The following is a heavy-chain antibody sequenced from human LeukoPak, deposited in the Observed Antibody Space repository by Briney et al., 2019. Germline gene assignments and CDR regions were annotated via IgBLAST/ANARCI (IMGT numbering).Heavy chain of an antibody. CDR2: ISSSSSTI. CDR3: ARERVAVAGLRAFDI. CDR1: EFTFSSYS. D-gene: IGHD6-19*01. V-gene: IGHV3-48*04. Sequence: GGSLRLSCAASEFTFSSYSMNWVRQAPGKGLEWVSYISSSSSTIYYADSVKGRFTASRDNAKNSLYLQMNSLRAEDAAVYYCARERVAVAGLRAFDIWGQGTMVTVSS. J-gene: IGHJ3*02.